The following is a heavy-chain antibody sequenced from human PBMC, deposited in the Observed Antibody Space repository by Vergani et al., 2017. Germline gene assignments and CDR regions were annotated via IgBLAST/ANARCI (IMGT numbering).Heavy chain of an antibody. CDR1: GGSISSSSYY. Sequence: QLQLQESGPGLVKPSETLSLTCTVSGGSISSSSYYWGWIRQPPGKGLEWIGSIYYSGSTYYNPSLKSRVTISVDTSNNQFSLKLSSVTAADTAVYYCARQLYDYVWGSYRSYYMDVWGKGTTVTVSS. V-gene: IGHV4-39*01. CDR3: ARQLYDYVWGSYRSYYMDV. D-gene: IGHD3-16*01. CDR2: IYYSGST. J-gene: IGHJ6*03.